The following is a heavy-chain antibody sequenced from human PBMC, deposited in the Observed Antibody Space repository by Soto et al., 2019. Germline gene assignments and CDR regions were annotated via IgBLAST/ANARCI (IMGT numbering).Heavy chain of an antibody. CDR1: GFTFRKHA. D-gene: IGHD3-10*01. V-gene: IGHV3-23*01. CDR2: ITHSGSNT. J-gene: IGHJ4*02. Sequence: EVQVLESGGGLVQPGGSLRLSCAASGFTFRKHAMTWVRQAPGQGLEYVSSITHSGSNTFYADSVKGRFTISRDNSKNALYLQMNSLTAEDTAIYYCAKYVLDRGVDSWGQGTLVTVSS. CDR3: AKYVLDRGVDS.